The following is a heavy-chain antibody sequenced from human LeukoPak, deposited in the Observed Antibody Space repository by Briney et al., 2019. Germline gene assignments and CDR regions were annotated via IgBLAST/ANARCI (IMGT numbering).Heavy chain of an antibody. Sequence: GGSLRLSCAAAGFTSTNEAMTWVRQAPGKGLEWVSGIGGSDGSTYYADSVKGRFTISRDNSKNTLYLQMNSLRAEDTAVYYCAKPGDVCKSIFDDWGQGTLVTVSS. J-gene: IGHJ4*02. CDR2: IGGSDGST. D-gene: IGHD3-10*01. CDR1: GFTSTNEA. V-gene: IGHV3-23*01. CDR3: AKPGDVCKSIFDD.